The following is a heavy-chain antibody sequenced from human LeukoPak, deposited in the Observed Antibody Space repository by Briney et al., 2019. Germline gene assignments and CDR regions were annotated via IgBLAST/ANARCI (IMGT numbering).Heavy chain of an antibody. V-gene: IGHV5-10-1*01. CDR1: GYSFTNYW. J-gene: IGHJ1*01. CDR3: ARAYYYDSSGYPSAEYFHF. CDR2: IDPSDSYT. Sequence: GESLKISCKGSGYSFTNYWITWVRQMPGKGLEWMGRIDPSDSYTNYSPSFQGLVTISADKSISTAYLQWSSLKASDTAMYYCARAYYYDSSGYPSAEYFHFWGQGTLVTVSS. D-gene: IGHD3-22*01.